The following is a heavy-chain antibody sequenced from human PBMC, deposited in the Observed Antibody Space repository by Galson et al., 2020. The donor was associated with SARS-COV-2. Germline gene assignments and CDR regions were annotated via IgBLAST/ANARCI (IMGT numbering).Heavy chain of an antibody. CDR3: ARRNMQRGAFDI. CDR2: TYYSGST. Sequence: SETLSLTCTASGGSISSSNFYWRWLRQPPGTGPEWIGSTYYSGSTSYNPSPKSRVTISVDTSKNQFSLKLRAVTAADTAVYYCARRNMQRGAFDIWGQGTMVTVSS. V-gene: IGHV4-39*01. D-gene: IGHD6-25*01. J-gene: IGHJ3*02. CDR1: GGSISSSNFY.